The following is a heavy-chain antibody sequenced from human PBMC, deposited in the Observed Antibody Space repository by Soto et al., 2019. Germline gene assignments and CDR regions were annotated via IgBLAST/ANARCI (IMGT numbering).Heavy chain of an antibody. CDR1: GGSISRYY. Sequence: SETLSLTCTVSGGSISRYYWSWIRQPPGKGLEWIGYMYNSGSTYYNPSLKSRVTISVDRSKNQFSLKLSSVTAADTAVYYCARVPSPWGQGTLVTVSS. CDR3: ARVPSP. J-gene: IGHJ5*02. V-gene: IGHV4-59*12. CDR2: MYNSGST.